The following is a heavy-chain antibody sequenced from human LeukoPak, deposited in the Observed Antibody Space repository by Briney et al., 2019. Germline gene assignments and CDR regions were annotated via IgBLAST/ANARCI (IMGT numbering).Heavy chain of an antibody. CDR2: IRYDGSNK. CDR1: GFTFSSYG. V-gene: IGHV3-30*02. J-gene: IGHJ1*01. Sequence: GGSLRLSCAASGFTFSSYGMHWVRQAPGKGLEWVAFIRYDGSNKYYADSVKGRFTISRDNAKNSLYLQMNSLRAEGTAVHYCATYSSLNRREFQYWGQGTLLTVSS. CDR3: ATYSSLNRREFQY. D-gene: IGHD3-22*01.